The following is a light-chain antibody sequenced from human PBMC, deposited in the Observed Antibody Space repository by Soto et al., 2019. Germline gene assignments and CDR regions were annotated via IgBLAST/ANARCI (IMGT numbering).Light chain of an antibody. Sequence: IQLTQSPSSLSASVGDRVTITCRASQGISSYLAWYQQKPGQAPKLLIYAASTLQSGVPSRFSGSGFGTDFTLTISSLQPEDFATYHCQQLDAYPRTFGQGTKVEIK. V-gene: IGKV1-9*01. CDR2: AAS. CDR3: QQLDAYPRT. J-gene: IGKJ1*01. CDR1: QGISSY.